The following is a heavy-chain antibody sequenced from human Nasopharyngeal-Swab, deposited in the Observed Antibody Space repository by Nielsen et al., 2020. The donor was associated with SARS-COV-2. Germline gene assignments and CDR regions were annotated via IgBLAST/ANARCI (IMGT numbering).Heavy chain of an antibody. CDR2: INHSGST. Sequence: GSLRLSCAVYGGSFSGYYWSRIRQPPGKGLEWIGEINHSGSTNYNPSLKSRVTISVDTSKNQFSLKLSSVTAADTAVYYCARGLGQYYYDSSGYYFFDYWGQGTLVTVSS. CDR3: ARGLGQYYYDSSGYYFFDY. D-gene: IGHD3-22*01. J-gene: IGHJ4*02. V-gene: IGHV4-34*01. CDR1: GGSFSGYY.